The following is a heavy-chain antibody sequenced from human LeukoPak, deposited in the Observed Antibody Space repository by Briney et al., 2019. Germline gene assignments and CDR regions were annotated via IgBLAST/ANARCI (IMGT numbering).Heavy chain of an antibody. CDR2: IYCDSGYT. CDR1: GYTFTRRG. Sequence: ASVKVSCKASGYTFTRRGIRRLRLAPGQPLEWMGLIYCDSGYTKYVQQFQARLTMTTDTSTSTAYMELSSLISDDTAVYYCARDEVSGGWYNHWGQGSLVTAPS. D-gene: IGHD6-19*01. J-gene: IGHJ4*02. V-gene: IGHV1-18*04. CDR3: ARDEVSGGWYNH.